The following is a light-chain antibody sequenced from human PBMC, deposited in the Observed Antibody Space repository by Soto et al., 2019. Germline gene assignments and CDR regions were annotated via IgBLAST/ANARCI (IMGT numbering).Light chain of an antibody. CDR2: EVS. Sequence: QSALTQPASVSGSPGPSITLSCTGTSRDVGGYNYVSWYQQHPGKAPKLMIYEVSNRPSGVSNRFSGSKSGNTASLTISGLQAEDEADYYCSSYTSSSTYVFGTGTKLTVL. V-gene: IGLV2-14*01. CDR1: SRDVGGYNY. CDR3: SSYTSSSTYV. J-gene: IGLJ1*01.